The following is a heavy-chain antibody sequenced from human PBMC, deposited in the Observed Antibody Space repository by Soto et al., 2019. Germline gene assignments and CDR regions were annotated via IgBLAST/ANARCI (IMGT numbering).Heavy chain of an antibody. D-gene: IGHD6-13*01. CDR2: INPNSGGT. Sequence: VPLVQSGAEVKKPGASVKVSCKASGYTFTGYYMHWVRQAPGQGLEWMGWINPNSGGTNYAQKFLGRVTMTRDTSISTAYMELSRLRSDDTAVYYCARDSKYSSSALVDYWGQGTLVTVSS. CDR3: ARDSKYSSSALVDY. V-gene: IGHV1-2*02. CDR1: GYTFTGYY. J-gene: IGHJ4*02.